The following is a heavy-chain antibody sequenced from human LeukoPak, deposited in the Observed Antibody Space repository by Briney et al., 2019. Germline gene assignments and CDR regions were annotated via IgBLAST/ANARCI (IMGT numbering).Heavy chain of an antibody. Sequence: PGGSLRLSCAASGFTFSSYAMHWVRQAPGKGLEWVAVISYDGSNKYYADSVKGRFTISRDNSKNTLYLQMNSLRAEDTAVYYCARGAGYSSGWYDAFDVWGQGTMVTVSS. D-gene: IGHD6-19*01. CDR2: ISYDGSNK. J-gene: IGHJ3*01. V-gene: IGHV3-30-3*01. CDR3: ARGAGYSSGWYDAFDV. CDR1: GFTFSSYA.